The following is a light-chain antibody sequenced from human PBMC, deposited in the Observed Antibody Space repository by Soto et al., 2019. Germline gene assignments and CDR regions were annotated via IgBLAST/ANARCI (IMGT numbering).Light chain of an antibody. Sequence: EIVMTQSPATLSVSPGDTATLSCRASQSVSSNLAWYQQKPGQAPRLLIYGASTRATGIPARFRGSGSGTEFTLPISSLQSEDFAVYYCQHYSNWPPWTFGQGTKVEIK. J-gene: IGKJ1*01. CDR3: QHYSNWPPWT. CDR2: GAS. CDR1: QSVSSN. V-gene: IGKV3-15*01.